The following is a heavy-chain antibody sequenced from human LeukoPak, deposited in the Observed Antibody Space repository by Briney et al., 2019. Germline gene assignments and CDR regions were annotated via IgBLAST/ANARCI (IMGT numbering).Heavy chain of an antibody. CDR1: GGSFSGYF. CDR2: INRSGST. J-gene: IGHJ4*02. Sequence: SETLSLTCAVYGGSFSGYFWSWIRQPPGKGLEWIGEINRSGSTTYNPSLKSRVTISVDTSKNQFSLKLNSVTAADTAVYYCARFGTYWGQGILVTVSS. V-gene: IGHV4-34*01. CDR3: ARFGTY. D-gene: IGHD3-10*01.